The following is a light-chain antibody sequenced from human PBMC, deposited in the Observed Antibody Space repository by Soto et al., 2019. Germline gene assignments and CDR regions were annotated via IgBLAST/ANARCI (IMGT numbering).Light chain of an antibody. Sequence: IQVSLSPSSLSASVGDRVTITCRASQVLSYYLAWYQQRPGKGAKLLIYDASTLQSGVPSRFSGSGSETDFTLTISSLQPEDVATYYCPKYSGEFAFGPGTKVD. J-gene: IGKJ3*01. CDR2: DAS. CDR1: QVLSYY. V-gene: IGKV1-27*01. CDR3: PKYSGEFA.